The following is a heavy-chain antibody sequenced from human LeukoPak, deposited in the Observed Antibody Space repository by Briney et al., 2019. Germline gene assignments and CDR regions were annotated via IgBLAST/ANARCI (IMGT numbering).Heavy chain of an antibody. CDR3: ARESEWSGFFVF. J-gene: IGHJ4*02. V-gene: IGHV4-59*01. CDR2: IHDSGST. D-gene: IGHD3-3*01. CDR1: GGSIRDYY. Sequence: PSETLSLTCVVSGGSIRDYYWSWIRQVPGRGLEWIGFIHDSGSTKYNPSLKSRVTMSLDTSKNQFSLNLRSVTAADTAVYFCARESEWSGFFVFWGRGTLVTVSS.